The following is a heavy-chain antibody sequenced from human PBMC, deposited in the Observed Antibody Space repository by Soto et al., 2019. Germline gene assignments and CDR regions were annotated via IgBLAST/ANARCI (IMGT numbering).Heavy chain of an antibody. V-gene: IGHV3-33*01. Sequence: QLQLVESGGGVVQPGGSLRLSCAASGLIFSRSGMHWVRQAPGKGLESVAMIWSDGSKDYYADSVRGRFTISRDDSKSMLYLQMGSLTADDTAVYYCARDKGVTCLDDWGQGTLVTVSS. CDR3: ARDKGVTCLDD. CDR1: GLIFSRSG. D-gene: IGHD3-16*02. CDR2: IWSDGSKD. J-gene: IGHJ4*02.